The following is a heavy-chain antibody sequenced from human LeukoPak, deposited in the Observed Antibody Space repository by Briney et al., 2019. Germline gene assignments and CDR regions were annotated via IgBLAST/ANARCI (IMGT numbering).Heavy chain of an antibody. V-gene: IGHV3-15*01. J-gene: IGHJ4*02. CDR2: IKSKTDGGTT. CDR3: TRDREVAGPDS. CDR1: GFTFSNAW. Sequence: PGGSLRLSCAASGFTFSNAWMSWVRQAPGKGLEWVARIKSKTDGGTTDYAAPVKGRFTISRDDSENTLSLQMSSLKTDDTAVYYCTRDREVAGPDSWGQGTLVTVSS. D-gene: IGHD6-19*01.